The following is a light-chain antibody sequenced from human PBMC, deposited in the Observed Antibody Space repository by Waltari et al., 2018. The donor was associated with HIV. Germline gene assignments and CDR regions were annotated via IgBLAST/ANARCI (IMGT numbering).Light chain of an antibody. CDR2: EVS. CDR1: SSDIGIYNF. CDR3: FSYAGNNYLL. Sequence: QSALTQPPSASGSPGQSVTISRAGTSSDIGIYNFVTWYQHHPGKAPKLMISEVSRRPSGVPDRFSGSKSGNTASLTVSGLQAEDEAAYYCFSYAGNNYLLFGGGTKLTVL. V-gene: IGLV2-8*01. J-gene: IGLJ2*01.